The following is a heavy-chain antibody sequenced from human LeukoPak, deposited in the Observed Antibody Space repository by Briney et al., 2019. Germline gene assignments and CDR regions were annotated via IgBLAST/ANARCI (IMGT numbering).Heavy chain of an antibody. Sequence: SETLSLTCTVSGGSISTYYWNWIRQPPGKGLEWIGYIYYSGSTNYNPSLESRVTVSVDTSKNHFSLKLKSVTAADTAVYFCARQAMCSGTLCYRSFDYWGQGILVTVSS. D-gene: IGHD2-2*01. V-gene: IGHV4-59*08. CDR2: IYYSGST. CDR1: GGSISTYY. CDR3: ARQAMCSGTLCYRSFDY. J-gene: IGHJ4*02.